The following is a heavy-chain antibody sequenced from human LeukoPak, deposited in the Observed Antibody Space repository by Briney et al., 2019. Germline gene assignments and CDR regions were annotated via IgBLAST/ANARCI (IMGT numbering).Heavy chain of an antibody. CDR3: AREHGSGSVIPDH. CDR1: GYTFTGYC. V-gene: IGHV1-2*02. J-gene: IGHJ5*02. D-gene: IGHD3-10*01. Sequence: ASVKVSCKASGYTFTGYCMHWVRQAPGQGLECMGWVNPHSGSTNYAQNFQGRVTMTRDTSISTAYMELSRLRSDDTAVYYCAREHGSGSVIPDHWGQETLVTVSS. CDR2: VNPHSGST.